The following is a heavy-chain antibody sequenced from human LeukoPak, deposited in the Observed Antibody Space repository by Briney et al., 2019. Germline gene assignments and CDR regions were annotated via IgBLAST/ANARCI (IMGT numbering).Heavy chain of an antibody. J-gene: IGHJ3*02. CDR3: ARAGCSGGSCYESRGAFDI. D-gene: IGHD2-15*01. V-gene: IGHV4-59*12. Sequence: SETLSLTCTVSGGSISSYYWSWIRQPPGKGLEWIGYIYYSGSTNYNPSLKSRVTISVDTSKNRFSLKLSSVTAADTAVYYCARAGCSGGSCYESRGAFDIWGQGTMVTVSS. CDR2: IYYSGST. CDR1: GGSISSYY.